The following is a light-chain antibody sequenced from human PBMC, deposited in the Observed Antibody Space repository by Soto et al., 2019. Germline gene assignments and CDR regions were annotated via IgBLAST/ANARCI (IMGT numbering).Light chain of an antibody. CDR2: DVI. CDR3: SSYTGTSTLVV. J-gene: IGLJ3*02. CDR1: SGDIGDYNY. V-gene: IGLV2-14*03. Sequence: QSALTQPASVSRSPGQSITISCTGASGDIGDYNYVSWYQHHPGKAPKLIIYDVINRPSGVSPRFSGSKSPNTASLTISGLQAEDEADYYCSSYTGTSTLVVFGGGTKLTVL.